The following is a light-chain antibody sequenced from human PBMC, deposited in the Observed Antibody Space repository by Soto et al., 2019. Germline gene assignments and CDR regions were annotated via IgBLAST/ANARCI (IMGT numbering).Light chain of an antibody. CDR3: QQRSNWPPLT. CDR1: QSVSSY. V-gene: IGKV3-11*01. Sequence: EIVLTQSPATLSLSPGERATLSCRASQSVSSYLAWYQQKPGQAPRLLIYDASNRATGIPARFSGSGSGTDFTLTISSLDPEDFAVYYCQQRSNWPPLTFGGETKVEIK. J-gene: IGKJ4*01. CDR2: DAS.